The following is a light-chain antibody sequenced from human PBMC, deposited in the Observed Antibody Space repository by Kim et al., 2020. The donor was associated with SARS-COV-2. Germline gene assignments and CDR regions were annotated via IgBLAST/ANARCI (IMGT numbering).Light chain of an antibody. CDR3: QNYNDWPPWT. Sequence: SPGERATLSCRASESFSGDLAWCQQRRGQAPRLLIYGACTRATGVPDKFSGRGSGTDFILTISSVKPENFAVYYCQNYNDWPPWTFGQGTKVDIK. J-gene: IGKJ1*01. CDR2: GAC. V-gene: IGKV3-15*01. CDR1: ESFSGD.